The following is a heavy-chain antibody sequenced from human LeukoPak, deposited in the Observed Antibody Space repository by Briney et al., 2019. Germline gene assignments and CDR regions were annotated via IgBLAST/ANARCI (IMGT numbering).Heavy chain of an antibody. CDR3: ARGQRYSTGWYYFDY. CDR1: GFTFSSYG. V-gene: IGHV3-30*03. Sequence: GRSLRLSCAASGFTFSSYGMHWVRQAPGKGLEWVAVISYDGSNKYYADSVKGRFTISRDNSKNTLYLQMNSLRAEDTAVYYCARGQRYSTGWYYFDYWGQGTLVTVSS. D-gene: IGHD6-19*01. J-gene: IGHJ4*02. CDR2: ISYDGSNK.